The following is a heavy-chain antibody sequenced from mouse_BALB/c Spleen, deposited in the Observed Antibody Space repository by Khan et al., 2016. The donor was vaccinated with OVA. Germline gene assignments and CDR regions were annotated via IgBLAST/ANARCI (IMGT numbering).Heavy chain of an antibody. J-gene: IGHJ3*01. CDR2: IRYDGSN. D-gene: IGHD3-1*01. CDR3: SRGGSSGPAWFAY. CDR1: GYSITSGYY. V-gene: IGHV3-6*02. Sequence: EVQLQESGPGLVKPSQSLSLTCSVTGYSITSGYYWNWIRQFPGNKLEWMGYIRYDGSNNYNPSLKNRISITRDTSKNQFFLKLNSVTPEDTATYYWSRGGSSGPAWFAYWGQGTLVTVSA.